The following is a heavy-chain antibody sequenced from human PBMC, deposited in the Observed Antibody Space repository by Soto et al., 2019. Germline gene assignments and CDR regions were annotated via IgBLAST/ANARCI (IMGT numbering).Heavy chain of an antibody. D-gene: IGHD1-1*01. CDR2: INGDGSST. V-gene: IGHV3-74*01. J-gene: IGHJ4*02. Sequence: EVQLVDSGGGLVQPGGSLRLSCAVSGFTFSSYWMHWVRQVPGKGLVWVSSINGDGSSTTYADYVKGRFTISRDNAKNRLFPQMKPLRAEDPAVYYCTRARIDGPGTPFAQWGRGTLGTAYS. CDR1: GFTFSSYW. CDR3: TRARIDGPGTPFAQ.